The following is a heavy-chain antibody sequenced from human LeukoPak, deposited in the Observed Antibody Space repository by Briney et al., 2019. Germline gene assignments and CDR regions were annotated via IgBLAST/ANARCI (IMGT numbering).Heavy chain of an antibody. CDR2: MNPNSGNT. Sequence: ASVKVSCKASGYTFTSYDINWVRQATGQGLEWMGWMNPNSGNTGYAQKFEGRVTMTRNTSISTAYMELSSLRSEDTAVYYCASSSYDSSGYYYLPFDYWGQGALVTVSS. J-gene: IGHJ4*02. D-gene: IGHD3-22*01. V-gene: IGHV1-8*01. CDR3: ASSSYDSSGYYYLPFDY. CDR1: GYTFTSYD.